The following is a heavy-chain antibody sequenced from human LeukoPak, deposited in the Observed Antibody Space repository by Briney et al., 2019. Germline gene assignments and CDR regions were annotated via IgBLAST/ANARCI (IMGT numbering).Heavy chain of an antibody. CDR2: IRYDGSNK. CDR3: ARPGAGAFDI. J-gene: IGHJ3*02. D-gene: IGHD1-14*01. CDR1: GFTFSSYG. Sequence: PGGSMRLSCAASGFTFSSYGMHWVRQAPGKGLEWVAFIRYDGSNKYYADSVKGRFTISRDNSKNSLYLQMNSLRAEDTALYYCARPGAGAFDIWGQGTMVTVSS. V-gene: IGHV3-30*02.